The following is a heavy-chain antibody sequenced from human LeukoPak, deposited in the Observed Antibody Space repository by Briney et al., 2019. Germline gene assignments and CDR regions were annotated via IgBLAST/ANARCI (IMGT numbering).Heavy chain of an antibody. V-gene: IGHV4-39*01. CDR3: ARHRVGDYGLYYFDY. J-gene: IGHJ4*02. CDR2: IYYSGST. D-gene: IGHD4-17*01. Sequence: SETLSLTCTVSGGSISSSSYYWGWTRQPPGKGVEWIGNIYYSGSTYYNPSLKSRVTISVDTSKNQFSLKLSSVTAADTAVYYCARHRVGDYGLYYFDYWGQGTLVTVSS. CDR1: GGSISSSSYY.